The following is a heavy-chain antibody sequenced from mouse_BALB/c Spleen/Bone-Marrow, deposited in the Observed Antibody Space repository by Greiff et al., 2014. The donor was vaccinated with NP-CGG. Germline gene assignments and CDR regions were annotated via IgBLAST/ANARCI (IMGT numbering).Heavy chain of an antibody. V-gene: IGHV5-12-2*01. CDR2: ISNGGGST. J-gene: IGHJ4*01. D-gene: IGHD2-4*01. CDR1: GFTFSSYT. CDR3: ARGLRGYAMDY. Sequence: DVKLVESGGGLVQPGGSLKLSCAASGFTFSSYTMSWVRQTPEKRLEWVAYISNGGGSTYYPDTVKGRFTISRDNAKNTLYLQMSSPKSEDTAMYYCARGLRGYAMDYWGQGTSVTVSS.